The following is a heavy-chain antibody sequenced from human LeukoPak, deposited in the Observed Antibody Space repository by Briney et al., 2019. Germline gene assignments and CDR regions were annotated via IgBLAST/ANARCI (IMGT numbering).Heavy chain of an antibody. D-gene: IGHD1-26*01. V-gene: IGHV3-48*03. CDR1: GFTFRSYE. CDR2: ISSSDSTI. J-gene: IGHJ3*02. Sequence: GGSLRLSCAASGFTFRSYEMNWVRQAPGKGLEWVSYISSSDSTIYYADSVKGRFTISRDNAKNSLYLQMNSLRTEDTAVYYCARDSGAFDIWGQGTMVTVSS. CDR3: ARDSGAFDI.